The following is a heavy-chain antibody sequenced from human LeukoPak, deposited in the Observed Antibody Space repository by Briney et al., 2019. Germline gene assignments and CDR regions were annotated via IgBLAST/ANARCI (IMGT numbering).Heavy chain of an antibody. Sequence: PGGSLRLSCAASGFTFSSYAMSWVRQAPGKGLEWVSAISGSGGSTYYADSVKGRFTLSRDNSKNTLYLQMNSLRAEDTALYFCAKLTNVAATGTFDYWGQGALVTVSS. CDR1: GFTFSSYA. D-gene: IGHD6-13*01. CDR3: AKLTNVAATGTFDY. CDR2: ISGSGGST. J-gene: IGHJ4*02. V-gene: IGHV3-23*01.